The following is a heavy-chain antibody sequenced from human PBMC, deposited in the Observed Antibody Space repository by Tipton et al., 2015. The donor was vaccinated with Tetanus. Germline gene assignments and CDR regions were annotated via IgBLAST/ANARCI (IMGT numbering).Heavy chain of an antibody. J-gene: IGHJ2*01. CDR2: MNPNSGNT. Sequence: QSGAEVKKPGASVKVSCKASGYTLTSYDINWVRQATGQGLEWMGWMNPNSGNTGYAQKFQGRVTMTRNTSISTAYMELSSLRSEDTAVYYCARDPPDSRFRYFDLWGRGTLVTVSS. CDR1: GYTLTSYD. V-gene: IGHV1-8*01. D-gene: IGHD3-22*01. CDR3: ARDPPDSRFRYFDL.